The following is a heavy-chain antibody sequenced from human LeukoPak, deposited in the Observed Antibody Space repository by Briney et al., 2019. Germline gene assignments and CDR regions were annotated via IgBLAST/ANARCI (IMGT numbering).Heavy chain of an antibody. CDR2: INPNINGT. D-gene: IGHD1-26*01. Sequence: ASVKVSCKASGYTFTGYYIHWVRQATGQGLEWMGWINPNINGTNYAQKFQGRVTMTGDRSISTAYMELSRLRSDDTAVYYCARDLVGAIDYWGQGTLVTVSS. CDR1: GYTFTGYY. J-gene: IGHJ4*02. CDR3: ARDLVGAIDY. V-gene: IGHV1-2*02.